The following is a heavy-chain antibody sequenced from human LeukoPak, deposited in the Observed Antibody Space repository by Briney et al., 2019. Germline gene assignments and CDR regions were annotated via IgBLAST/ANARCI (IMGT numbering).Heavy chain of an antibody. D-gene: IGHD3-22*01. CDR3: TRDRSSGWPRLQGMDV. J-gene: IGHJ6*02. CDR1: GFTFSSYG. V-gene: IGHV3-33*01. CDR2: IWYGGSNK. Sequence: GGSLRLSCAASGFTFSSYGMHWVRRAPGKGLEWVAVIWYGGSNKYYADSVKGRFTISRDNSKNTLDLQMNSLRAEDTAVYYCTRDRSSGWPRLQGMDVWGQGTTVTVSS.